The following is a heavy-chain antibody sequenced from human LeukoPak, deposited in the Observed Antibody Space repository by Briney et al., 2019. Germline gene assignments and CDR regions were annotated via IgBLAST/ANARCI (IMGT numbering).Heavy chain of an antibody. V-gene: IGHV3-7*01. D-gene: IGHD1-1*01. CDR1: EFTFSNFW. CDR3: ARGRHTTGTGGIYFDY. Sequence: GGSLRLSCSASEFTFSNFWMSWVRQAPGKGPEWVANIKQDGSEKYYVDSVKGRFTISRDNAETSLHLQMNSLRAEDTAVYYCARGRHTTGTGGIYFDYWGQGALVTVSS. CDR2: IKQDGSEK. J-gene: IGHJ4*02.